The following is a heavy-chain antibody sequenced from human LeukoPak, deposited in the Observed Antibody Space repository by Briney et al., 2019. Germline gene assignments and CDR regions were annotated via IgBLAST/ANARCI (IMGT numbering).Heavy chain of an antibody. V-gene: IGHV1-69*13. CDR1: GGTFSSYA. Sequence: SVKVSCKASGGTFSSYAISWVRQAPGQGLEWMGGIIPIFGTANYAQKFQGRVTITADESTSTAYMELSSLRSEDTAVYYCASPPADYGQYYYCGMDVWGQGTTVTVSS. CDR2: IIPIFGTA. J-gene: IGHJ6*02. D-gene: IGHD4-17*01. CDR3: ASPPADYGQYYYCGMDV.